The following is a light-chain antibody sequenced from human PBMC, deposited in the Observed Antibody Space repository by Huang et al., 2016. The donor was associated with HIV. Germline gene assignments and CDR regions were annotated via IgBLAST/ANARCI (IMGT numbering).Light chain of an antibody. CDR1: QNINNK. CDR3: QQYNSWPPLT. J-gene: IGKJ4*01. V-gene: IGKV3-15*01. CDR2: GAS. Sequence: EIVMTQSPATLSVSPGERATLSCRASQNINNKLAWYQQRPGQAPRLLIYGASTRATGCPARFSGSGYGTKITLTISSLQSEDFALYYCQQYNSWPPLTFGGGTKVEIK.